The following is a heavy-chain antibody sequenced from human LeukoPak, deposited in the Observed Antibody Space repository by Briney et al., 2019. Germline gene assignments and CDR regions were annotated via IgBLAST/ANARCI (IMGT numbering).Heavy chain of an antibody. Sequence: ASVKVCCKASGYTFTNYGISWVRQAPGQGVEWMGWISVYNGNTNYAQKLQGRVTMTTDTSTSTAYMELRSLRSDDTAVYYCARANYDTTGYYFPEYFQHWGQGTLVTVSS. V-gene: IGHV1-18*01. CDR2: ISVYNGNT. J-gene: IGHJ1*01. D-gene: IGHD3-22*01. CDR3: ARANYDTTGYYFPEYFQH. CDR1: GYTFTNYG.